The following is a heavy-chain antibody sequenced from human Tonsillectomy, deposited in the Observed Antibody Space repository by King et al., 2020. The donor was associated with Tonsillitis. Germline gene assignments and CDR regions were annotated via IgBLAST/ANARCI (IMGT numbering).Heavy chain of an antibody. Sequence: VQLQQWGAGLLKPSETLSLTCAVYGGSFSGYYWSWIRQPPGKGLEWIGEINHSGSTSYNPSLKSRVTVSVDTSKNQFSLRLSSVTAADTAVYYCAGGYSYGYHYYFDYWGQGPLVTVSS. V-gene: IGHV4-34*01. CDR3: AGGYSYGYHYYFDY. CDR2: INHSGST. D-gene: IGHD5-18*01. J-gene: IGHJ4*02. CDR1: GGSFSGYY.